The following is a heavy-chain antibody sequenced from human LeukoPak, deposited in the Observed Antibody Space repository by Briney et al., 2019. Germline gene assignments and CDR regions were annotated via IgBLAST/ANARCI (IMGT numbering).Heavy chain of an antibody. V-gene: IGHV3-66*01. Sequence: PGGSLRLSCAASEFSVGSNYMTWVRQAPGKGLEWVSLIYSGGSTYYADSVKGRFTISRDNSKNTLYLQMNSLRAEDTAVYYCARGWSADYFDYWGQGILVTVSS. J-gene: IGHJ4*02. CDR1: EFSVGSNY. CDR3: ARGWSADYFDY. CDR2: IYSGGST. D-gene: IGHD2-15*01.